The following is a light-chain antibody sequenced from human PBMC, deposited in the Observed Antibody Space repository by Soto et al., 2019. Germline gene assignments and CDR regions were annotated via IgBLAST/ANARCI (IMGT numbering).Light chain of an antibody. J-gene: IGKJ1*01. CDR3: QQYNKWPLT. V-gene: IGKV3-15*01. CDR1: QSVSSN. CDR2: AVS. Sequence: EIMMTQSPGTLSASPGERATLSCRASQSVSSNLAWYQQKPGQAPRLLIYAVSTRATGIPARFSGSGSGTEFTLTISSLQSEDFAVDDCQQYNKWPLTFGQGTKVEIK.